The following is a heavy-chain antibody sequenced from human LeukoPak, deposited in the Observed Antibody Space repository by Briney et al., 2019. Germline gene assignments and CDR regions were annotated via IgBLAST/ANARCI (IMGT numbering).Heavy chain of an antibody. V-gene: IGHV1-2*02. CDR2: INPNSGGT. CDR3: ARDFSSRFVEYFQH. D-gene: IGHD6-13*01. Sequence: ASVKVSCKASEYTFTGYYIHWVRQAPGQGLEWMGWINPNSGGTNYAQNFQGRVTMTRDTSISTAYMELSRLKSDDTAIYYCARDFSSRFVEYFQHWGQGTLVTVSS. CDR1: EYTFTGYY. J-gene: IGHJ1*01.